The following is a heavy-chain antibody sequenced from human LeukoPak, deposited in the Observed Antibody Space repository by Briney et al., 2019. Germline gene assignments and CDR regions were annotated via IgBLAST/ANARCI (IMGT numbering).Heavy chain of an antibody. J-gene: IGHJ4*02. CDR1: GFDFYIYA. CDR3: AREVWGPEY. V-gene: IGHV3-23*01. Sequence: GGSLRLSCTASGFDFYIYAVTWVRQAPGKGLQWVSGISGAGETTYYADSVKGRFTISRDNTKNSVYLQMSSLRAEDTAVYYCAREVWGPEYWGQGTLVTVSS. CDR2: ISGAGETT. D-gene: IGHD1-14*01.